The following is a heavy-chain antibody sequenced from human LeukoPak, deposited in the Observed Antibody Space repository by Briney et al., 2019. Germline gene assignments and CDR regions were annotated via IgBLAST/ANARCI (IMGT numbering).Heavy chain of an antibody. D-gene: IGHD1-26*01. CDR3: ARDVYRGKGAFDI. J-gene: IGHJ3*02. V-gene: IGHV3-23*01. CDR2: ISGSGGST. CDR1: GFTFSSYA. Sequence: GGSLRLSCAASGFTFSSYAMSWVRQAPGKGLEWVSAISGSGGSTYYADSVKGRFTISRDNSQNTLYLQMNSLRAEDTAIYYCARDVYRGKGAFDIWGQGTMVTVSS.